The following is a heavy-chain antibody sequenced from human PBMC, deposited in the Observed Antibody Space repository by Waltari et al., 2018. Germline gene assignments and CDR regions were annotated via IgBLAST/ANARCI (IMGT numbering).Heavy chain of an antibody. CDR3: AATYCGGDCYSPGAFDI. D-gene: IGHD2-21*01. Sequence: QVQLVESGGGVVQPGRSLRLSCAASGFSFSSYGMHWVRQAQGKGLEWVAVIWYDGSNKYYADSVKGRFTISRDNSKNTLYLQMNSLRAEDTAVYYCAATYCGGDCYSPGAFDIWGQGTMVTVSS. J-gene: IGHJ3*02. CDR1: GFSFSSYG. CDR2: IWYDGSNK. V-gene: IGHV3-33*01.